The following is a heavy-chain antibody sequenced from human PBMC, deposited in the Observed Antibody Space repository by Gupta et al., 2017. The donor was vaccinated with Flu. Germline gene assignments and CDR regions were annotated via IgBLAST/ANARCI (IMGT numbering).Heavy chain of an antibody. D-gene: IGHD3-3*01. CDR1: GFTFGDYA. V-gene: IGHV3-49*04. CDR2: IRSKAYGGTT. J-gene: IGHJ6*02. CDR3: TRNGAIFGVVRFTYGMDV. Sequence: EVQLVESGGGLVQPGRSLRLSCTAAGFTFGDYAMSWVRQAPGKGLEWVGFIRSKAYGGTTEYAASVKGRFTISRDYSKSIADLQMNCLKTEDAAVYDCTRNGAIFGVVRFTYGMDVGGQGTTVTVSS.